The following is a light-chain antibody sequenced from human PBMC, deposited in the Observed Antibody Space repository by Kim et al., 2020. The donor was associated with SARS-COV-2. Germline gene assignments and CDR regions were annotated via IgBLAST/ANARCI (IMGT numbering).Light chain of an antibody. CDR2: GKN. V-gene: IGLV3-19*01. J-gene: IGLJ2*01. CDR3: NSRDSNDNVL. Sequence: SSELTQDPAVPVALGQTVRITCQGDSLRSYYATWYQQKPGQAPIVVIYGKNNRPSGIPDRFSGSSSGNTASLTITGTQAGDEADYYCNSRDSNDNVLFGGGTQLTVL. CDR1: SLRSYY.